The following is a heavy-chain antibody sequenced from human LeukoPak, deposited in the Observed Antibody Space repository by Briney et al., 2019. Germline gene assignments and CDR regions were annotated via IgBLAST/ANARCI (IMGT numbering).Heavy chain of an antibody. V-gene: IGHV3-23*01. J-gene: IGHJ6*02. CDR2: ISGSGGST. CDR1: GFTFSSYA. CDR3: ANHDYDILTGYGYYYGMDV. D-gene: IGHD3-9*01. Sequence: PGGSLRLSCAASGFTFSSYAMSWVRQAPGKGLEWVSAISGSGGSTYYADSVKGRFTISRDNSKNTLYLQMNSLRAEDTAVYYCANHDYDILTGYGYYYGMDVWGQGTTVTVSS.